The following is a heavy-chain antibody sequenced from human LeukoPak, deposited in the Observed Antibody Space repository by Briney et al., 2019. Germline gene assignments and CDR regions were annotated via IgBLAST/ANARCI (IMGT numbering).Heavy chain of an antibody. J-gene: IGHJ4*02. V-gene: IGHV3-21*01. D-gene: IGHD6-13*01. CDR2: ISSSSSYV. CDR3: ARDRRIAAAGEGY. CDR1: GFTFSSYS. Sequence: PGGSLRLSCAASGFTFSSYSMNWVRQAPGKGLEWVSSISSSSSYVYYADSVKGRFTISRDNAKNSLYLQMNSLRAEDTAVYYCARDRRIAAAGEGYWGQGTLVTVSS.